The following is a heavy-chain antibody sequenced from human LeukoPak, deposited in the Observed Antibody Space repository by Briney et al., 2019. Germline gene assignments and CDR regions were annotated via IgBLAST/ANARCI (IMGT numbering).Heavy chain of an antibody. Sequence: SETLSLTCTVSGGSISSYYWSWIRQPPGKGPEWIGYTYYTGSTNYNPSLKSRVTISVDTSKNQFALKLSSVTAADTAVYYCARDYGDYAYDFQHWGQGTLVTVSS. CDR2: TYYTGST. D-gene: IGHD4-17*01. CDR3: ARDYGDYAYDFQH. J-gene: IGHJ1*01. CDR1: GGSISSYY. V-gene: IGHV4-59*12.